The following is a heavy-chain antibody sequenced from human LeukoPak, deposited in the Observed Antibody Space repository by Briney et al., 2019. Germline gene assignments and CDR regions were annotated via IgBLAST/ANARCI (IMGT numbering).Heavy chain of an antibody. CDR2: ISYDGSNK. CDR3: ARGHYDFWSGYQSYGMDV. V-gene: IGHV3-30-3*01. J-gene: IGHJ6*02. Sequence: PGGSLRLSCAASGFTFSSYAMHWVRQAPGKGLEWVAVISYDGSNKYYADSVKGRFTISRDNSKNTLYLQMNSLRAEDTAVYYCARGHYDFWSGYQSYGMDVWGQGTTVTVSS. D-gene: IGHD3-3*01. CDR1: GFTFSSYA.